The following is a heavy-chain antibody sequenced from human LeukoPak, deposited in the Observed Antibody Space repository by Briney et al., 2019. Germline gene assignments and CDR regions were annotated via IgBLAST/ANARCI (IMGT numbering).Heavy chain of an antibody. CDR3: ARHTRGGYDY. V-gene: IGHV4-59*08. Sequence: SETLSLTCTVSGGTISSYYWHWIRQPPGKGLEWIGYIYYSGSTNYNPSLKSRVTMSVDTSKNQFSLKLSSVTAADTAVYYCARHTRGGYDYWGQGTLVTVSS. D-gene: IGHD4-23*01. CDR1: GGTISSYY. J-gene: IGHJ4*02. CDR2: IYYSGST.